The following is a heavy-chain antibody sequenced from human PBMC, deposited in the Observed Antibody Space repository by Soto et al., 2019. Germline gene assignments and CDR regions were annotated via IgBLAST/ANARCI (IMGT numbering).Heavy chain of an antibody. D-gene: IGHD2-2*01. J-gene: IGHJ6*03. Sequence: QVQLVESGGGLVKPGGSLRLSCAASGFTFSDYYMSWIRQAPGKGLEWVSYISSSGSTIYYADSVKGRFTISRDNAKNSLYRQINSLRAEDTAVYYCAIVPAAGYYYMDVWGKGTTVTVSS. CDR3: AIVPAAGYYYMDV. CDR1: GFTFSDYY. V-gene: IGHV3-11*01. CDR2: ISSSGSTI.